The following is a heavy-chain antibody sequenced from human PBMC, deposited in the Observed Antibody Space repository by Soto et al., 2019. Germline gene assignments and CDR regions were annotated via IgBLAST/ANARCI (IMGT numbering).Heavy chain of an antibody. D-gene: IGHD6-13*01. Sequence: ASVKVSCKASGGTFSSYAINWVRQATGQGLEWMGWMNPDSGNTGYAQKFQGRVTITADESTSTAYMELSSLRSEDTAVYYCAGTPTPETRYSSSWYHVFNPGDYWGQGTLVTVSS. CDR2: MNPDSGNT. CDR3: AGTPTPETRYSSSWYHVFNPGDY. J-gene: IGHJ4*02. CDR1: GGTFSSYA. V-gene: IGHV1-8*03.